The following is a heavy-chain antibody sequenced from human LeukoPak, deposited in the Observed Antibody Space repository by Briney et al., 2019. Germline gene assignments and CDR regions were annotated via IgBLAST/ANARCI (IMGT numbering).Heavy chain of an antibody. V-gene: IGHV1-2*02. CDR3: ARDLGRIGVTGTRGFDS. CDR1: EGTFSSYA. J-gene: IGHJ4*02. D-gene: IGHD6-19*01. Sequence: ASVKVSCKASEGTFSSYAISWVRQAPGQGLEWMGWINPNSGGTNYAQKFQGRVTMTRDTSISTAYMDLGRLTSDDTAVYYCARDLGRIGVTGTRGFDSWGQGTLVTVSS. CDR2: INPNSGGT.